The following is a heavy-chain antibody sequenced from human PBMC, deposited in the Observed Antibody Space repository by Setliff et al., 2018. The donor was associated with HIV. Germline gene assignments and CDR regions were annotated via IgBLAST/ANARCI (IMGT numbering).Heavy chain of an antibody. Sequence: KPSETLSLTCTVSGVSLSSESYYWGWVRQPPGKGLEWVGSIYYNGKIFYNPSLRSRVTIFVDSSKSELSLRLKSVTAADTAVYYCARRGESTGSWFSSWYSYDMDVWGQGTTVTVSS. V-gene: IGHV4-39*01. J-gene: IGHJ6*02. CDR1: GVSLSSESYY. CDR2: IYYNGKI. CDR3: ARRGESTGSWFSSWYSYDMDV. D-gene: IGHD2-15*01.